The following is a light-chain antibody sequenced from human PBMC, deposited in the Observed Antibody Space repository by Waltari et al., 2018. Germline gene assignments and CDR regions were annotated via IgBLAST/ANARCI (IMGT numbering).Light chain of an antibody. Sequence: DIQMTQSPSTLSASVGDRVPITCRASQSISSWLAWYQQKPGKAPKLLIYKASSLESGVPSRFSGSGSGTEFTLTISSLQPDDFATYYCQQYNSSPSTAFGQGTKVEIK. CDR2: KAS. CDR1: QSISSW. V-gene: IGKV1-5*03. CDR3: QQYNSSPSTA. J-gene: IGKJ1*01.